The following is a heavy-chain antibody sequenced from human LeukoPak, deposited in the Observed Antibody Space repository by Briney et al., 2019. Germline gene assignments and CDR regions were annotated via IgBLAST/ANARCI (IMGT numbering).Heavy chain of an antibody. D-gene: IGHD3-22*01. CDR2: ISGSGGST. CDR3: AKDHVNTMIVAHAFDI. V-gene: IGHV3-23*01. CDR1: GFTLSTYA. Sequence: TGASLRLSCAASGFTLSTYAMSWVRQPPGKGLEWVSAISGSGGSTYHANSVQGRFTISRDNSKHTLYLQMNSLRAEATAVYYCAKDHVNTMIVAHAFDIWGQGTMVTVSS. J-gene: IGHJ3*02.